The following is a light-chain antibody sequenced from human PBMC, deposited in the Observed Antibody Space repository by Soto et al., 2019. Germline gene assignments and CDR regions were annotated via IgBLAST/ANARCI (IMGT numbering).Light chain of an antibody. V-gene: IGLV2-11*01. Sequence: QSALTQPRSVSGSPGQSVTISCTGTSSDVGGYNFVSWYQQHPGKAPKLMIYDVIKRPSGVPDRVSGSKSGNTASLTISGLQSEDEADYYCCSYAGSYTYVFGTGTKLTVL. CDR3: CSYAGSYTYV. CDR1: SSDVGGYNF. J-gene: IGLJ1*01. CDR2: DVI.